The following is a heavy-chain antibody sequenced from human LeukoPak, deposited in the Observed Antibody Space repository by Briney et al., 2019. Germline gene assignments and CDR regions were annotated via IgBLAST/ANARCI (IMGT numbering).Heavy chain of an antibody. Sequence: SETLPLTCTVSGGSISSYYWSWIRQPAGKGLEWIGRIYTSGSTNYNPSLKSRVTMSVDTSKNQFSLKLSSVTAADTAVYYCARVKAAAGFGYFDYWGQGTLVTVSS. D-gene: IGHD6-13*01. CDR1: GGSISSYY. V-gene: IGHV4-4*07. CDR2: IYTSGST. J-gene: IGHJ4*02. CDR3: ARVKAAAGFGYFDY.